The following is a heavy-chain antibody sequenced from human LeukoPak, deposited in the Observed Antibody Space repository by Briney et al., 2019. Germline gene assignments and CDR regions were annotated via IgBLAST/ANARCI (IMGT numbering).Heavy chain of an antibody. D-gene: IGHD6-19*01. CDR2: INNNGRI. CDR1: GASISSNY. CDR3: ARGAGWYDY. Sequence: SETLSLTCTVSGASISSNYWSWIRQSPGKELEWIAYINNNGRINYNPSLKSRVTISADTSKNQFSLNVRSVTAADTAVYYCARGAGWYDYWGQGTQVTVFS. J-gene: IGHJ4*02. V-gene: IGHV4-59*08.